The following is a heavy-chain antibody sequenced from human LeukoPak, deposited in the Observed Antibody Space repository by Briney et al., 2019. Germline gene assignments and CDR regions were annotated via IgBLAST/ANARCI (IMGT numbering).Heavy chain of an antibody. D-gene: IGHD6-13*01. J-gene: IGHJ4*02. CDR2: VDPEDGET. CDR1: GYTFTDYY. V-gene: IGHV1-69-2*01. CDR3: ATLLNAAGH. Sequence: PVASVKVSCKASGYTFTDYYMHWVQQAPGKGLEWMGRVDPEDGETIYAEKFQGRVTITADTSTDTAYMELSSLRSEDTAVYYCATLLNAAGHWGQGTLVTVSS.